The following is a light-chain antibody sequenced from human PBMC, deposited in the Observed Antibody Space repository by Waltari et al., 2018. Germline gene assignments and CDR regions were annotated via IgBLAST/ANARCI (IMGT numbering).Light chain of an antibody. CDR3: LLFFDNSRV. J-gene: IGLJ3*02. CDR2: STN. Sequence: QTVVTQEPSLTVSPGGTVTLTCASSAGEVTSGHHANWLQQRPGQPPSFLIFSTNAKPPSTPARFSGSLLGGKAALTLSEVQSEDEADYYCLLFFDNSRVFGGGTKLTVL. V-gene: IGLV7-43*01. CDR1: AGEVTSGHH.